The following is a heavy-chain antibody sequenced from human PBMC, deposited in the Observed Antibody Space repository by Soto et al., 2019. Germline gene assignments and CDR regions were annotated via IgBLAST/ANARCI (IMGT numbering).Heavy chain of an antibody. CDR2: IYHSGST. V-gene: IGHV4-4*02. J-gene: IGHJ4*02. Sequence: QVQLQESGPGLVKPSGTLSLTCAVSGGSISSSNWWSWVRQPPGKGLEWIGEIYHSGSTNYNPSLRGEVTISVTKSRTQSPRRLGLGPAAARAVISCARVAVVGTRFASWGQGTRVTVS. CDR3: ARVAVVGTRFAS. CDR1: GGSISSSNW. D-gene: IGHD6-19*01.